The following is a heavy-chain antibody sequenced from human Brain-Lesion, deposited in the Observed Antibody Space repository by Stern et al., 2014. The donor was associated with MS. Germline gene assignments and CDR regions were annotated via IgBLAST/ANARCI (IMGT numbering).Heavy chain of an antibody. Sequence: VQLVESGGGLVQPGGSLTISCTAAGFTFGNYWMTWVRQAPGQGLEWGANIKEDGTEKNYVDSVKGRFTISRDNARNSLYLQMNSLRVEDTALYYCARVYNTIYGIVTQRGSGMDVWGQGTTVIVSS. CDR2: IKEDGTEK. CDR1: GFTFGNYW. V-gene: IGHV3-7*01. CDR3: ARVYNTIYGIVTQRGSGMDV. J-gene: IGHJ6*02. D-gene: IGHD3-3*01.